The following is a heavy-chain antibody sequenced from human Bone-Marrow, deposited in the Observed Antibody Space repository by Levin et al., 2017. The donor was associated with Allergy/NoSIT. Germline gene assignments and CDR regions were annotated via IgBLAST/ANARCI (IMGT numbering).Heavy chain of an antibody. CDR1: GFTFSSYW. V-gene: IGHV3-74*01. D-gene: IGHD3-3*01. CDR3: ARGDYDFWSGYTQWNYYYYYGMDV. CDR2: INSDGSST. J-gene: IGHJ6*02. Sequence: GGSLRLSCAASGFTFSSYWMHWVRQAPGKGLVWVSRINSDGSSTSYADSVKGRFTISRDNAKNTLYLQMNSLRAEDTAVYYCARGDYDFWSGYTQWNYYYYYGMDVWGQGTTVTVSS.